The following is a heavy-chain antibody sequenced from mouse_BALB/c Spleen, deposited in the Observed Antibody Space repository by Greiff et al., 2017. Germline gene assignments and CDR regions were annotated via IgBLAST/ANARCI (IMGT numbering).Heavy chain of an antibody. J-gene: IGHJ4*01. CDR1: GFTFSSYA. CDR3: TRDKDATTASGDAMDY. CDR2: ISSGGSYT. Sequence: EVQLVESGGGLVQPGGSLKLSCAASGFTFSSYAMPWVRQTPEKRLEWVASISSGGSYTYYPDSVKGRFTISRDNAKNTLYLQMSSLKSEDTAMYYWTRDKDATTASGDAMDYWGQGTSVTVSA. D-gene: IGHD2-12*01. V-gene: IGHV5-6-4*01.